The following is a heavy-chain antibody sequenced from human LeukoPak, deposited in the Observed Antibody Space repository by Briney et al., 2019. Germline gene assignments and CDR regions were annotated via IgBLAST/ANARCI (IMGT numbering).Heavy chain of an antibody. CDR2: IYPGDFDT. V-gene: IGHV5-51*01. Sequence: AESLKISCKGSGYRITTYWIGWVRQMPGKGLEWMGIIYPGDFDTRYSPSFQGQVTISADKSISTAYLQWSSLKASDTAMYYCARHFDQGSESEPFDYWGQGTRVTVSS. CDR3: ARHFDQGSESEPFDY. CDR1: GYRITTYW. D-gene: IGHD3-10*01. J-gene: IGHJ4*02.